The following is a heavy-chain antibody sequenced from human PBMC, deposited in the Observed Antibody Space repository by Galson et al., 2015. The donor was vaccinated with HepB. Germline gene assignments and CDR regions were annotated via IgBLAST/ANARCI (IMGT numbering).Heavy chain of an antibody. CDR1: GFTFSDYY. Sequence: SLRLSCAASGFTFSDYYMSWIRQAPGKGLEWVSYISSSGSTIYYADSVKGRFTISRDNAKNSLYLQMNSLRAEDTAVYYCARDRLKYSSTWYSFYYWGQGTLVTVSS. D-gene: IGHD6-13*01. CDR2: ISSSGSTI. J-gene: IGHJ4*02. V-gene: IGHV3-11*01. CDR3: ARDRLKYSSTWYSFYY.